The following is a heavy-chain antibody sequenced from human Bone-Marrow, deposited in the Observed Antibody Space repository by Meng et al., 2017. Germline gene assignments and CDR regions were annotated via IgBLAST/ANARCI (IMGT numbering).Heavy chain of an antibody. CDR2: INPKSGDT. J-gene: IGHJ4*02. V-gene: IGHV1-2*06. CDR3: ARDEDISAAGKLFGDY. Sequence: HVQVVQSGAEGKEPGASVKVSCKASGYNFPDYYIPWVRRAPGQGLEWMGRINPKSGDTHYAQKFQARVTMTGDTSISTAYMELSGLRSDDTAMYYCARDEDISAAGKLFGDYWGQGTLVTVSS. D-gene: IGHD6-13*01. CDR1: GYNFPDYY.